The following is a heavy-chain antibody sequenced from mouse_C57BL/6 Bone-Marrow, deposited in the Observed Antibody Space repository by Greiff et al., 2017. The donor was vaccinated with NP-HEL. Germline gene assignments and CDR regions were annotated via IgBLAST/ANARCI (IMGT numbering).Heavy chain of an antibody. Sequence: VQLQQPGAELVKPGASVKMSCKASGYTFTSYWITWVKQRPGQGLEWIGDIYPGSGSPKYNEKFKSKATLTVDTSSSTAYMQLSSLTSEDSAVYYCARSHYGSSFFAYWGQGTLVTVSA. CDR2: IYPGSGSP. J-gene: IGHJ3*01. V-gene: IGHV1-55*01. CDR3: ARSHYGSSFFAY. CDR1: GYTFTSYW. D-gene: IGHD1-1*01.